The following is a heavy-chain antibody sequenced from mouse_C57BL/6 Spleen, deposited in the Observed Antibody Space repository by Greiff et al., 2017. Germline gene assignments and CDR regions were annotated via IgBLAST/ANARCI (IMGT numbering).Heavy chain of an antibody. CDR1: GFSLTSYG. Sequence: QVQLKQSGPGLVQPSQSLSITCTVSGFSLTSYGVHWVRQSPGQGLEWLGVICRGGSTDYNAAFISRLSISKDNSKSQVFLIMNSQQADDTAIYYCARGGYGRYFDVWGTGTTVTVSS. D-gene: IGHD2-2*01. J-gene: IGHJ1*03. CDR3: ARGGYGRYFDV. V-gene: IGHV2-2*01. CDR2: ICRGGST.